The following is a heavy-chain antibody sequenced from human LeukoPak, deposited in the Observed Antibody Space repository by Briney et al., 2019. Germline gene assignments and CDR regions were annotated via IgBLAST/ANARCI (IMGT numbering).Heavy chain of an antibody. CDR2: IWYDGGNK. V-gene: IGHV3-33*01. J-gene: IGHJ3*02. CDR3: ARDRWGGDCMDAFEI. Sequence: GGSLRLSCTASGFTFSSSGMHWVRQAPGKGLEWVAVIWYDGGNKYYADSVKGRFTISRDNSKNRLYLQMNSLRAEDTAFYYCARDRWGGDCMDAFEIWGKGTRVTVFS. CDR1: GFTFSSSG. D-gene: IGHD2-21*02.